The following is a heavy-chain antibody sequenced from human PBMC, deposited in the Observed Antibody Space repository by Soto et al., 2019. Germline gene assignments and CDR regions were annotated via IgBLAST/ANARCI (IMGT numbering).Heavy chain of an antibody. CDR3: AREGHIVATIYFDY. CDR2: ISSSGSTI. D-gene: IGHD5-12*01. Sequence: EVQLVESGGGLVQPGGSLRLSCTASGFSFSGYEVNWVRQAPGKGLEWVSYISSSGSTIYYADSVEGRFTISRDNAKNSLYLQMNSLRAEDTAVYYCAREGHIVATIYFDYWGQGTLVTVSS. V-gene: IGHV3-48*03. CDR1: GFSFSGYE. J-gene: IGHJ4*02.